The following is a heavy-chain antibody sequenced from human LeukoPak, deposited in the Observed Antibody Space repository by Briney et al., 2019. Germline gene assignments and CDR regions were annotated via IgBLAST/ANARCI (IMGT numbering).Heavy chain of an antibody. CDR2: INPSDGST. V-gene: IGHV1-46*01. J-gene: IGHJ4*02. CDR1: GYTFTSYY. CDR3: ATDGRSYDSSAYYYFDY. Sequence: ASVKVSCKASGYTFTSYYMHWVRQAPGQGLEWTGIINPSDGSTTYAQKFQGRVTMTRDTSTSTVYMELSSLRSEDTAAYYCATDGRSYDSSAYYYFDYWGQGTLVTVSS. D-gene: IGHD3-22*01.